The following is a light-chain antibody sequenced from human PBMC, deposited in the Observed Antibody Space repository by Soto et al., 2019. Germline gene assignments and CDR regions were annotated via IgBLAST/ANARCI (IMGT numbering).Light chain of an antibody. CDR3: CSLTTSHTYV. V-gene: IGLV2-14*03. Sequence: QSVVTQPACVSGSPGQSITISSTGTSSDIGHYDYVSWYRQHPGKTHKLMIYHVTYRPSGVSNRYSGSKSGNSASLTISGLQADDEADYYCCSLTTSHTYVFGSGTKVTAL. CDR1: SSDIGHYDY. CDR2: HVT. J-gene: IGLJ1*01.